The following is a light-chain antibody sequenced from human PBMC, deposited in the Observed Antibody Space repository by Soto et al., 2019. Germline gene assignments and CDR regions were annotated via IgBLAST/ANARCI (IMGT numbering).Light chain of an antibody. V-gene: IGKV1-39*01. CDR1: QSISRY. CDR3: QQSHSNIGMYT. J-gene: IGKJ2*01. Sequence: DIQMTQSPLSLSASVGDRVTITCRASQSISRYLNWYQQKPGKAPKLLIFDASSLQSGVSSRFXDSGSGTDFTLTISSLQPEDSATYYCQQSHSNIGMYTFGQGTKLEIK. CDR2: DAS.